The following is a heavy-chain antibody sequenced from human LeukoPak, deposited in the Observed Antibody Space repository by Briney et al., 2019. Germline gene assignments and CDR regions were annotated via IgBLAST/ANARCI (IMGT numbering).Heavy chain of an antibody. V-gene: IGHV3-23*01. J-gene: IGHJ4*02. CDR3: AKRAPPGTAVGVPYYFDH. D-gene: IGHD6-19*01. CDR1: GFTFNSYA. Sequence: GWSLRLSCAASGFTFNSYAMSWFRQAPGTGLEWVSTVGGSGSDTFYADSVKGRFTSSRDNSNNAVYLQMNSLRAEDTALYYCAKRAPPGTAVGVPYYFDHWGQGTLVTVSS. CDR2: VGGSGSDT.